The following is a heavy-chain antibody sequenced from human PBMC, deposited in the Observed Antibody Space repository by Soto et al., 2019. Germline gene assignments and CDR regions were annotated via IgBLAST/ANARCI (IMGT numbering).Heavy chain of an antibody. Sequence: PSETLSLTYTVSGGSISSGGYYWIWIRQHPGKGREWIGYIYYSGNTNYNPPLKSRVTLSVDTSMNQFSLKLSSVTAADTAVYYCARHGFCTSTSCFTDRALDFWGQGMLVTVSS. CDR1: GGSISSGGYY. CDR2: IYYSGNT. D-gene: IGHD2-2*01. CDR3: ARHGFCTSTSCFTDRALDF. V-gene: IGHV4-61*08. J-gene: IGHJ4*02.